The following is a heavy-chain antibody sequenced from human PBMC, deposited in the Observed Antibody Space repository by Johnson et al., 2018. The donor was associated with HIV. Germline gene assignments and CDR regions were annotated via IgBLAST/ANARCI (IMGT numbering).Heavy chain of an antibody. V-gene: IGHV3-20*04. Sequence: MLLVESGGGVVRPGGSLRLSCAASGFTFDDYGMSWVRQAPGKGLEWVSGINWNGGSTGYADSVKGRFTITRDNAKNSLYLQMNSLRAEDKALYYCASQRWKQGDAFDIWCQGTMVTVSS. CDR1: GFTFDDYG. CDR3: ASQRWKQGDAFDI. D-gene: IGHD4-23*01. CDR2: INWNGGST. J-gene: IGHJ3*02.